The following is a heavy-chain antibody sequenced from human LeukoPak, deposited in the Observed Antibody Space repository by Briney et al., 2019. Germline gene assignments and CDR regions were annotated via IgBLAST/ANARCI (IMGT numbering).Heavy chain of an antibody. Sequence: GGSLRLSCAASGFTFSSYAMSWVRQAPGKGLEWVSAISGSGGSTYYADSVKGRFTISRDNSKNTLYLQMNSLRAEDTAVYYCARVPGSSWYFGAFDIWGQGTMVTVSS. CDR2: ISGSGGST. D-gene: IGHD6-13*01. CDR1: GFTFSSYA. V-gene: IGHV3-23*01. CDR3: ARVPGSSWYFGAFDI. J-gene: IGHJ3*02.